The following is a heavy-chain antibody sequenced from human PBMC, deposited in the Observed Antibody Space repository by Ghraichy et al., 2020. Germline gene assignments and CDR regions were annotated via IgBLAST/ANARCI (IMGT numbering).Heavy chain of an antibody. D-gene: IGHD6-19*01. CDR1: GFTFSSYA. Sequence: GGSLRLSCAASGFTFSSYAMSWVRQAPGKGLEWVSAISGSGGSTYYADSVKGRFTISRDNSKNTLYLQMNSLRAEDTAVYYCAKAGSLYSSGWYSKIYYFDYWGQGTLVTVSS. J-gene: IGHJ4*02. CDR2: ISGSGGST. V-gene: IGHV3-23*01. CDR3: AKAGSLYSSGWYSKIYYFDY.